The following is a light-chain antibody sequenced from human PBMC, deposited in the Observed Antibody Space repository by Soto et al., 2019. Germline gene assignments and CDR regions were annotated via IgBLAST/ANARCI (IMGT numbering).Light chain of an antibody. Sequence: EIVLTQSPGTLALSPRERATLSCRASQRVSSSYLAWYQQKPGQAPRLLIYRASIRATGVPARFSGSGSGTEFTLTISGLQSEDVSIYFCQHYNFWPHSFGQGTKVDIK. CDR3: QHYNFWPHS. V-gene: IGKV3-15*01. J-gene: IGKJ2*01. CDR1: QRVSSSY. CDR2: RAS.